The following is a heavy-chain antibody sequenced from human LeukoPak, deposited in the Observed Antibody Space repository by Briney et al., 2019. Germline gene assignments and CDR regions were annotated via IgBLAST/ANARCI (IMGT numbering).Heavy chain of an antibody. J-gene: IGHJ4*02. CDR1: GFTFDDYT. V-gene: IGHV3-43*01. CDR2: ISWDGGST. D-gene: IGHD2-8*01. Sequence: PGGSLRLSCAASGFTFDDYTIHWVRQAPGKGLEWVSLISWDGGSTYYADSVKGRFTISRDNSKNSLYLQMNSLRTEDTTLYYCACTTTPDANYWGQGTLVTVSS. CDR3: ACTTTPDANY.